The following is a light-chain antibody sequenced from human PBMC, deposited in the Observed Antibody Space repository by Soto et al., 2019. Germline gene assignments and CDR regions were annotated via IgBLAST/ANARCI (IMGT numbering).Light chain of an antibody. CDR1: SSDVGAYKH. V-gene: IGLV2-14*01. J-gene: IGLJ2*01. CDR2: EVS. CDR3: SSYTSSSVV. Sequence: QSALTQPASVSGSPGQSITISCSGISSDVGAYKHVSWYQQHPGKAPKLMIYEVSNRPSGVSNRFSGSKSGNTASLTISGLQAEDEADYYCSSYTSSSVVFGGGTKLTVL.